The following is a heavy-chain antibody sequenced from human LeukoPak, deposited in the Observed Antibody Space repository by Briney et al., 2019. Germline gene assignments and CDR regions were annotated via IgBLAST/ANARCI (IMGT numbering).Heavy chain of an antibody. D-gene: IGHD6-13*01. Sequence: ASVKVSCKASGHTFTGYYTHWVRQAPGQGLEWMGRINPNSGGTNYAQKSQGRVTMTRDTSISTAYMELSRLRSDDTAVYYCARDLSSSFPTYYFDYWGQGTLSPSPQ. CDR1: GHTFTGYY. CDR3: ARDLSSSFPTYYFDY. CDR2: INPNSGGT. J-gene: IGHJ4*02. V-gene: IGHV1-2*06.